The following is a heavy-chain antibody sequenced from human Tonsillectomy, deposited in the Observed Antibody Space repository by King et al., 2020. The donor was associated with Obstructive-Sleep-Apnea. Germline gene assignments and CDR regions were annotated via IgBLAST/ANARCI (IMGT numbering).Heavy chain of an antibody. CDR3: TRESYMLTGYTDY. D-gene: IGHD3-9*01. Sequence: VQLVESGGGLVQPGRSLRLSCTACGFTFGDYDMSWFRQAPGKGLEWVGYIITIAYGGTAEYAASVKGRFHISRDDPKRIAYLHMNSLKTEETAVYYCTRESYMLTGYTDYWGQGTLVTVSS. J-gene: IGHJ4*02. CDR1: GFTFGDYD. V-gene: IGHV3-49*03. CDR2: IITIAYGGTA.